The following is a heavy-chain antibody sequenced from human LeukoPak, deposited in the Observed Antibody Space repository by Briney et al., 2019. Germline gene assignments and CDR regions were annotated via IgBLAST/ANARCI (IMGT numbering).Heavy chain of an antibody. CDR1: GGSFSGYY. D-gene: IGHD4/OR15-4a*01. CDR3: ARQNYGAAPLRY. CDR2: INHSGRT. Sequence: SETLSLTCAVYGGSFSGYYWSWIRQPPGKGLEWIGEINHSGRTNYNPSLKSRVTISVDTSKNQFSLKLSSVTAADTAVYYCARQNYGAAPLRYWGQGTLVTVSS. V-gene: IGHV4-34*01. J-gene: IGHJ4*02.